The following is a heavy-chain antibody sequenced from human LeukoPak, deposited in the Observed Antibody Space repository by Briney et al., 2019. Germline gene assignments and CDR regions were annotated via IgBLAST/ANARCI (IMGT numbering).Heavy chain of an antibody. CDR2: IYYSGST. D-gene: IGHD4-23*01. V-gene: IGHV4-59*08. J-gene: IGHJ4*02. CDR3: ARHRDGGDY. CDR1: GGSISSYY. Sequence: SETLSLTCTVSGGSISSYYWSWTRQPPGKGLEWIGYIYYSGSTNYNPSLKGRVTISVDTSKNQFSLKLSSVTAADTAVYYCARHRDGGDYWGQGTLVTVSS.